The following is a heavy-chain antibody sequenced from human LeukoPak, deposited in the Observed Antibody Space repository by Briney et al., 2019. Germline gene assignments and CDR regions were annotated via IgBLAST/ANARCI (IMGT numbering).Heavy chain of an antibody. V-gene: IGHV3-48*02. D-gene: IGHD5-18*01. Sequence: GGSLRLSCAASGFTFSSYTMNWVRQAPGKGLQWVSTVSASSDIHYSDSVKGRFTISRDNARNSLYLQKNSLRDEDTAVYYCARDALHTAHFDYRGQGTLVTVSS. J-gene: IGHJ4*02. CDR3: ARDALHTAHFDY. CDR1: GFTFSSYT. CDR2: VSASSDI.